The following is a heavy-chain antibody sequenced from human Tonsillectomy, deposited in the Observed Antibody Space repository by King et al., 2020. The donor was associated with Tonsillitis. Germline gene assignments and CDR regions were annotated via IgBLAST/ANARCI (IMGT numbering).Heavy chain of an antibody. CDR1: GFTFSSYA. D-gene: IGHD2-8*01. CDR2: ISGSGVST. Sequence: VQLVESGGGLVQPGGSLRLSCAASGFTFSSYAMSWVRQAPGTGLEWVSGISGSGVSTYYADSVKGRFTISRDNSKNTLYLQMNSLIAEDTAVYYCAKDHGKGYCTNGVCYNFDYWGPGTLVTVSS. V-gene: IGHV3-23*04. CDR3: AKDHGKGYCTNGVCYNFDY. J-gene: IGHJ4*02.